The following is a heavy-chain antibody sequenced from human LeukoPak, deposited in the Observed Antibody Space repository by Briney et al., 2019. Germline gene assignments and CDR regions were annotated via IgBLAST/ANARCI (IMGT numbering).Heavy chain of an antibody. D-gene: IGHD2-15*01. Sequence: ASVKVSCKASGYTFINNDINWVRQAPGQGLEWMAWIDPKNGNRGYAQNFQGRVTMTTDASISTAYMELSSLRSEDTAVYYCARSHTRKGFCGGGRCYPAVWWFDPWGQGTLVTVSS. CDR1: GYTFINND. CDR3: ARSHTRKGFCGGGRCYPAVWWFDP. V-gene: IGHV1-8*01. J-gene: IGHJ5*02. CDR2: IDPKNGNR.